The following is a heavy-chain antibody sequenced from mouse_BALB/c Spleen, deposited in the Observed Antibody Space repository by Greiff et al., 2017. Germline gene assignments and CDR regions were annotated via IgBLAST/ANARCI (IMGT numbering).Heavy chain of an antibody. V-gene: IGHV1S56*01. CDR3: ARKGGNYGWYFDY. CDR1: GYTFTSYD. D-gene: IGHD2-1*01. Sequence: VQLQQSGAELVKPGASVKLSCKASGYTFTSYDINWVRQRPEQGLEWLGWIFPGDGSTKYNEKFKGKATLTTDKSSSTAYMQLSRLTSEDSAVYFCARKGGNYGWYFDYWGQGTTLTVSS. CDR2: IFPGDGST. J-gene: IGHJ2*01.